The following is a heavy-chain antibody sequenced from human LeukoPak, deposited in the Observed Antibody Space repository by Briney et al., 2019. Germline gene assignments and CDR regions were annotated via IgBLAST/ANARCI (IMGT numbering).Heavy chain of an antibody. CDR2: IYYSGST. D-gene: IGHD5-12*01. V-gene: IGHV4-30-4*01. CDR3: ARGIVATWYFDY. Sequence: SETLSLTCTVSGGSISSDDSYWSWIRQPPGKGLEWIGYIYYSGSTFYNPSLKSRLTISVDTSKNQFSLKLSSVTAADTAVYYCARGIVATWYFDYWGQGTLVTVSS. J-gene: IGHJ4*02. CDR1: GGSISSDDSY.